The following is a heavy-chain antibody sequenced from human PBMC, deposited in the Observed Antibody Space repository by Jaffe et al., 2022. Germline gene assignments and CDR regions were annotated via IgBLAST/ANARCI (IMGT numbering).Heavy chain of an antibody. CDR1: GFTFSSYG. CDR2: ISYDGSNK. V-gene: IGHV3-30*18. Sequence: QVQLVESGGGVVQPGRSLRLSCAASGFTFSSYGMHWVRQAPGKGLEWVAVISYDGSNKYYADSVKGRFTISRDNSKNTLYLQMNSLRAEDTAVYYCAKDRYDILTGLSDYWGQGTLVTVSS. J-gene: IGHJ4*02. CDR3: AKDRYDILTGLSDY. D-gene: IGHD3-9*01.